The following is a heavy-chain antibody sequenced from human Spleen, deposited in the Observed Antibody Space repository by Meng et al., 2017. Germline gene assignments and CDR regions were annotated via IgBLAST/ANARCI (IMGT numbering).Heavy chain of an antibody. D-gene: IGHD5-18*01. CDR3: ARLDDTGIDY. V-gene: IGHV4-39*01. J-gene: IGHJ4*02. CDR2: IYYTGST. CDR1: VGSISSSFFY. Sequence: QLQLQVSCPGLVKLSETLSLICTVSVGSISSSFFYWGWVRQPPGKGLEWIGSIYYTGSTYYNPSLKSRVTISIDTSKNQFSLKLSSVTAADTAVYYCARLDDTGIDYWGQGILVTVSS.